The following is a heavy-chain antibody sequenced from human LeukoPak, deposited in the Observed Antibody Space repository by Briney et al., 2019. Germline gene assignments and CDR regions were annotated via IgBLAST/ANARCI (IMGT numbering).Heavy chain of an antibody. V-gene: IGHV4-59*01. CDR1: GGSISSYY. CDR2: IYYSGST. Sequence: PSETLSLTCTVSGGSISSYYWSRIRQPPGKGLEWIGYIYYSGSTNYNPSLKSRVTISVDTSKNQFSLKLSSVTAADTAVYYCARDLKVAYYDSSGYIDWGQGTLVTVSP. D-gene: IGHD3-22*01. CDR3: ARDLKVAYYDSSGYID. J-gene: IGHJ4*02.